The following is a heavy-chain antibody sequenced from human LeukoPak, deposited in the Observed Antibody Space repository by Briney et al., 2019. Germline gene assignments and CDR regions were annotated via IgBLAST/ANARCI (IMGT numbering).Heavy chain of an antibody. J-gene: IGHJ4*02. V-gene: IGHV1-2*02. CDR1: GYTFTGYY. CDR3: ARALSDWAYFDY. CDR2: INPNSGGT. Sequence: ASVKVSCKASGYTFTGYYMHWVRQAPGQGLEWMGWINPNSGGTNYAQKFQGRVTMTRDTSISTAYMELSRLRSDDTAVYYCARALSDWAYFDYWGQGTLVTVSS. D-gene: IGHD3-9*01.